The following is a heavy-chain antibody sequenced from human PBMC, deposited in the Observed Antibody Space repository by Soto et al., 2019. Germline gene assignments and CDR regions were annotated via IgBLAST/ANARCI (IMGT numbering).Heavy chain of an antibody. CDR3: XXXXXXXFDL. J-gene: IGHJ3*01. CDR2: IHSDGSST. CDR1: GFTFSYYW. Sequence: EVQLLESGGGLVQPGESLRLSCAASGFTFSYYWMHWVRQAPGMGLVWVSRIHSDGSSTTYADSVKGRFTISRDNARXXXXXXXXXXXXXXXXXXXXXXXXXXXFDLWGQGTVLTVSS. V-gene: IGHV3-74*01.